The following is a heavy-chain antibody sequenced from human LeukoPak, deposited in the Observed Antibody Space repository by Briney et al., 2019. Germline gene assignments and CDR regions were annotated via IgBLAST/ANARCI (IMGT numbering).Heavy chain of an antibody. J-gene: IGHJ4*02. CDR1: GYTFTSYY. CDR2: INPSGGST. V-gene: IGHV1-46*01. CDR3: ARVCCGYSYGDFDY. Sequence: ASVKVSRKASGYTFTSYYMHWVRQAPGQGLEWMGIINPSGGSTTYAQNFQGRVTMTRDTSTSTVYMELSRLRSDDTAVYYCARVCCGYSYGDFDYWGQGTLVTVSS. D-gene: IGHD5-18*01.